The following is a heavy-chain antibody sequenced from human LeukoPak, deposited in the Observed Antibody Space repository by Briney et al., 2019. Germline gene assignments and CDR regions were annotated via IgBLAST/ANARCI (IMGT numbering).Heavy chain of an antibody. Sequence: PGGSLRLSCAASGFTFDDYGMSWVRQAPGKGLEWVSGINWNGGSTGYADSVKGRFTISRDNTKNSLYLQMNSLRAEDTALYYCWGGGIWLATMDYGGRGPRVTVS. CDR2: INWNGGST. V-gene: IGHV3-20*04. J-gene: IGHJ4*02. CDR1: GFTFDDYG. D-gene: IGHD5-24*01. CDR3: WGGGIWLATMDY.